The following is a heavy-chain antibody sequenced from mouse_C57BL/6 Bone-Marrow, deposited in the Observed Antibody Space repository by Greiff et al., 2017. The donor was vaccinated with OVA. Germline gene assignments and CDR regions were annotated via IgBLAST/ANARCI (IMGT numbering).Heavy chain of an antibody. CDR1: GYTFTDYN. J-gene: IGHJ2*01. V-gene: IGHV1-18*01. D-gene: IGHD1-1*01. CDR3: ARLATVVQYYFDY. CDR2: INPNNGGT. Sequence: VQLQQSGPELVKPGASVKIPCKASGYTFTDYNMDWVKQSHGKSLEWIGDINPNNGGTIYNQKFKGKATLTVDKSSSTAYMELRSLTSEDTAVYYCARLATVVQYYFDYWGQDTTLTVSS.